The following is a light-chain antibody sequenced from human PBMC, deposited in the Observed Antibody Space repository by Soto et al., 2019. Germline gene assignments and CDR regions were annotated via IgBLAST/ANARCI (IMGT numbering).Light chain of an antibody. CDR1: SSDVGGYNY. J-gene: IGLJ3*02. CDR2: EVS. V-gene: IGLV2-14*01. Sequence: QSALTQPASVSGSPGQSITISCTGTSSDVGGYNYVSWYQQHPGKAPKLMIYEVSNRPSGVSNRFSGSKSGNTASLTISGLQAEDEADYYCAAWDDSVTGWVFGGGTKLTVL. CDR3: AAWDDSVTGWV.